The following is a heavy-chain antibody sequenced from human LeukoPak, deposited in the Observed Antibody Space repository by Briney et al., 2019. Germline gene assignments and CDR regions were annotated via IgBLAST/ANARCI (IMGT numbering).Heavy chain of an antibody. Sequence: SETLSLTCTVSGGSISSSSYYWGWIRQPPGKGLEWIGNIYYSGSTYYNPSLKSRVTMSVDTSKNQFSLKLSSVTAADTAVYYCARDGFRYCSGGSCYRFDYWGQGTLVTVSS. V-gene: IGHV4-39*07. J-gene: IGHJ4*02. CDR2: IYYSGST. CDR3: ARDGFRYCSGGSCYRFDY. D-gene: IGHD2-15*01. CDR1: GGSISSSSYY.